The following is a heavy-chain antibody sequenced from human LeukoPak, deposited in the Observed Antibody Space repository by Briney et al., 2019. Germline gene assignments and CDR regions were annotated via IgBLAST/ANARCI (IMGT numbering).Heavy chain of an antibody. CDR2: INPNSGGT. J-gene: IGHJ5*02. CDR1: GYTFTGYY. Sequence: ASVKVSCKASGYTFTGYYMHWVRQAPGQGLEWMGWINPNSGGTNYAQKFQGRVTMTRDTSISTAYMELSRLRSDDTAVYYCARIPRQMVYATTNWFDPWGQGTLVTVSS. D-gene: IGHD2-8*01. CDR3: ARIPRQMVYATTNWFDP. V-gene: IGHV1-2*02.